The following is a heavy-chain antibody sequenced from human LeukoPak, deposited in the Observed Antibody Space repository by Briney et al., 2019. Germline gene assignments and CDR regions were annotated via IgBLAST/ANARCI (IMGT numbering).Heavy chain of an antibody. J-gene: IGHJ4*02. V-gene: IGHV3-66*02. D-gene: IGHD4/OR15-4a*01. CDR1: GFTVSSNY. Sequence: PGGSLRLSCAASGFTVSSNYMSWVRQAPGKGLEWVSVIYSGGSTYYADSVKGRFTISRDNSKNTLYLQMNSLRAEDTAVYYCAKAYLITMVTSHGYWGQGTLVTVSS. CDR3: AKAYLITMVTSHGY. CDR2: IYSGGST.